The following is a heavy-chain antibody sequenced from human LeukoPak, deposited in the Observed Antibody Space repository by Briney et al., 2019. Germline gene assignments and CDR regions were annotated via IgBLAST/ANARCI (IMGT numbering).Heavy chain of an antibody. CDR1: GFTLSSYW. CDR3: GRARDYGSGKANAFDI. CDR2: IKREGSEK. V-gene: IGHV3-7*05. J-gene: IGHJ3*02. D-gene: IGHD3-10*01. Sequence: GGSLTLSCAPSGFTLSSYWMSWVRPPPGKGLEWLANIKREGSEKYYVTSGKGPLTISRDNAGHPLYLQMNSLRAEETAVYYCGRARDYGSGKANAFDIWGQGTMVTVSS.